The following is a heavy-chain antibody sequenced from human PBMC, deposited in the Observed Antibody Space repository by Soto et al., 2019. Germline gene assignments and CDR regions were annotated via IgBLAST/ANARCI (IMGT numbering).Heavy chain of an antibody. CDR2: INHSGST. CDR1: GGSFSGYY. J-gene: IGHJ5*02. V-gene: IGHV4-34*01. CDR3: ACLPPDIVGATYWFDP. Sequence: QVQLQQWGAGLLKPSETLSLTCAVYGGSFSGYYWGWIRQPPGKGLEWIGEINHSGSTNYNPSLKSRVTISVDTSKNQFSLKLSSVTAADTAVYYCACLPPDIVGATYWFDPWGQGTLVTVSS. D-gene: IGHD1-26*01.